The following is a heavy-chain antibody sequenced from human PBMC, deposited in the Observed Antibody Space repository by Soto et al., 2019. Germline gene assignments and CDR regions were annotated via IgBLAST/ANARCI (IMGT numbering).Heavy chain of an antibody. J-gene: IGHJ4*02. V-gene: IGHV4-59*01. CDR1: GVSISTYY. CDR2: IYYSGST. CDR3: ARGYHWLDY. Sequence: SETLSLTCTVSGVSISTYYWSWIRQPPGKGLEWIGYIYYSGSTDYNPSLKSRVTISVDTSKNQFSLKLSSVTAADTAVYYCARGYHWLDYWGQGALVTVSS. D-gene: IGHD1-1*01.